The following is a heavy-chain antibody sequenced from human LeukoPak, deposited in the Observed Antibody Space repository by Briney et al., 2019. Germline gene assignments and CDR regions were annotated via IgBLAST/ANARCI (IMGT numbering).Heavy chain of an antibody. V-gene: IGHV4-59*01. J-gene: IGHJ4*02. D-gene: IGHD6-6*01. CDR2: IYYRGNT. CDR3: ARDSPPQYASSSAGFDY. CDR1: GDSIRNYY. Sequence: TTSGTLSLTCTVSGDSIRNYYWSWIRQPPGKGLEWIGYIYYRGNTNYNPSLKSRVIISIDTSKNQFSLKLSSVTAADTAVYFCARDSPPQYASSSAGFDYWGPGTLVTVSP.